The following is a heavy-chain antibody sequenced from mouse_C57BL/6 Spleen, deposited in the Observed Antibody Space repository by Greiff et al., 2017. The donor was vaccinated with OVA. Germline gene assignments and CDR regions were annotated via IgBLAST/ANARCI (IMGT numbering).Heavy chain of an antibody. CDR2: IDPSDSYT. Sequence: KESCKASGYTFTSYWMQWVKQRPGQGLEWIGEIDPSDSYTNYNQKFKGKATLTVDTSSSTAYMQLSSLTSEDSAVYYCARTGDYSNLFAYWGQGTLVTVSA. CDR1: GYTFTSYW. D-gene: IGHD2-5*01. V-gene: IGHV1-50*01. CDR3: ARTGDYSNLFAY. J-gene: IGHJ3*01.